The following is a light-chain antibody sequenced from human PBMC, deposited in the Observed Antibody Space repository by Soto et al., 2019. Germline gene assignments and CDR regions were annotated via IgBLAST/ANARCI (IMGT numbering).Light chain of an antibody. CDR3: AAWDDSLSGPGV. CDR1: SSNIGNFY. CDR2: KNN. J-gene: IGLJ7*01. V-gene: IGLV1-47*01. Sequence: QSVLTHPPSASGTPGQRVTISCSGSSSNIGNFYVYWYQQLPGTAPKLLIYKNNQRPLGVPDRFSGSKSGTSASLDISGLRSEDEADYYCAAWDDSLSGPGVFGGGTQLTVL.